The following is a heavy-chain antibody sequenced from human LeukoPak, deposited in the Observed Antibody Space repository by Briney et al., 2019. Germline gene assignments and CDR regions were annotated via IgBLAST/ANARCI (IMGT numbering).Heavy chain of an antibody. J-gene: IGHJ4*02. CDR3: ASTHYDYVWGSYRPFDY. CDR2: IYYSGST. Sequence: PSETLSLTCTVSGGSISSYYWSWIRQPPGKGLEWVGYIYYSGSTNYNPSLKSRVTISVDTSKNQFSLKLSSVTAADTAVYYCASTHYDYVWGSYRPFDYWGQGTLVTVSS. V-gene: IGHV4-59*01. CDR1: GGSISSYY. D-gene: IGHD3-16*02.